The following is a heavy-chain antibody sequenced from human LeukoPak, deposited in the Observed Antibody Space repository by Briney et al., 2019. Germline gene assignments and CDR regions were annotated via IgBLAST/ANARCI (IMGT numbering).Heavy chain of an antibody. CDR2: ISGSGGST. D-gene: IGHD5-12*01. V-gene: IGHV3-23*01. Sequence: PGGSLRLSCAASGFTVSSNHMSWVRQAPGEGLEWVSGISGSGGSTYHADSVKGRFTISRDNSKNTLYLQMNSLRADDTAVYYCAKDPRVDIVYYYMEVWGKGTTVTISS. CDR3: AKDPRVDIVYYYMEV. CDR1: GFTVSSNH. J-gene: IGHJ6*03.